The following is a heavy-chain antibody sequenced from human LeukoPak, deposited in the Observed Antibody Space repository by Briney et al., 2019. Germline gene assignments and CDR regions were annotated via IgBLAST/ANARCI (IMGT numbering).Heavy chain of an antibody. CDR1: GYTFTSYG. Sequence: PGSSVKVSCKASGYTFTSYGITWVRQAPGQGLEWMGWISAYNGNTNYAQKLQGRVTMTTDTSTSTAYMELRSLRSDDTAVYYCPRGGGAAADYSYYYMDVWGKGTTVTVSS. J-gene: IGHJ6*03. CDR2: ISAYNGNT. V-gene: IGHV1-18*01. CDR3: PRGGGAAADYSYYYMDV. D-gene: IGHD6-13*01.